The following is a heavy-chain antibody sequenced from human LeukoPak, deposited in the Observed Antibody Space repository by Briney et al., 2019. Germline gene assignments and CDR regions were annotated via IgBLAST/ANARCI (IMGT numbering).Heavy chain of an antibody. CDR2: ILNDGSHK. J-gene: IGHJ3*01. CDR3: ARGLVGISGAFDV. Sequence: RKSLRLSCEGSGLTFSTYNLHWVRQAPGKGLEWVAVILNDGSHKYDADSVRGRFDVSRDNSKNTLYLQLRSLRPEDTAVYFCARGLVGISGAFDVWGHGTMVTVSS. V-gene: IGHV3-30*09. CDR1: GLTFSTYN. D-gene: IGHD1-26*01.